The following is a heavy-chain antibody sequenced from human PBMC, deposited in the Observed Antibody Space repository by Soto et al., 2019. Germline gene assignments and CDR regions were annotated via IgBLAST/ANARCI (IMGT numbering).Heavy chain of an antibody. J-gene: IGHJ4*02. Sequence: GGSLRLSCVTSGFTFSNYWMNWLRQAPGKGLEWVGNIRPDGSDTYYVDSLKGRFTISRDNAKNTLYLQMSSLRADDTAVYYCSSRTGTNPPLWGLGTPVTVSS. CDR1: GFTFSNYW. CDR3: SSRTGTNPPL. CDR2: IRPDGSDT. V-gene: IGHV3-7*01. D-gene: IGHD2-8*02.